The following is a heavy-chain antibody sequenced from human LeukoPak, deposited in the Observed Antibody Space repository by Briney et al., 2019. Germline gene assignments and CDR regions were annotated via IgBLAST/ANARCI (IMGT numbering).Heavy chain of an antibody. CDR1: GFTFSSYA. D-gene: IGHD3-3*01. CDR3: AKRYYDFWSGYYYFDY. CDR2: ISGSGGST. J-gene: IGHJ4*02. Sequence: GGSLRLSYAASGFTFSSYALSWVSQAPGKGLEWVSAISGSGGSTYYADSVKGRFTISRDNSKNTLYLQMNSLRAEDTAVYYCAKRYYDFWSGYYYFDYWGQGTLVTVSS. V-gene: IGHV3-23*01.